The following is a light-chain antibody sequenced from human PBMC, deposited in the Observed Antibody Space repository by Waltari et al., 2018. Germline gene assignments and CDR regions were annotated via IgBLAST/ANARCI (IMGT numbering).Light chain of an antibody. J-gene: IGLJ2*01. V-gene: IGLV2-8*01. Sequence: QSALTQPPSASGSPGQSVTLPCTGTSSDIGDYNYVSWYQQHPGKAPKLWIYEVNKRPSGFPDRCSGSKSCHTAALTVSGLQAEDEANYYCSSFAGSNNLVFGGGTKLTVL. CDR1: SSDIGDYNY. CDR3: SSFAGSNNLV. CDR2: EVN.